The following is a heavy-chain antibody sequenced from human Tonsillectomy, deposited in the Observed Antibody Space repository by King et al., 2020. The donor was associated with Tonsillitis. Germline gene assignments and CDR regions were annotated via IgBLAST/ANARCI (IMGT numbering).Heavy chain of an antibody. CDR3: ASDAFDYDESIGFGGHYSDQ. CDR1: GGTFSSHA. V-gene: IGHV1-69*01. D-gene: IGHD3-22*01. J-gene: IGHJ4*02. Sequence: QLVQSGAEVKKPGSSVKVSCKTSGGTFSSHAITWVRQAPGQGLEWMGGIIPVLGTAVYAQKFQGRVTITADEPTRPAYMDLSGLRAEDTAVYYCASDAFDYDESIGFGGHYSDQWGQGTLVTVSS. CDR2: IIPVLGTA.